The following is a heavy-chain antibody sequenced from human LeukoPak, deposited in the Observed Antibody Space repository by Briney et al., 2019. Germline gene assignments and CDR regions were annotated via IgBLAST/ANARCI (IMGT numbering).Heavy chain of an antibody. V-gene: IGHV3-7*01. CDR1: GFIFSTYA. Sequence: GGSLRLSCEVSGFIFSTYAMTWVRQVPGKGLEHLANIKQDGSEKYHVASVGGRFTISRDNAKSSLYLQMNSLRVEDTAVYYCATTVAGSFHHWGQGTLVTVSS. D-gene: IGHD6-19*01. CDR2: IKQDGSEK. CDR3: ATTVAGSFHH. J-gene: IGHJ1*01.